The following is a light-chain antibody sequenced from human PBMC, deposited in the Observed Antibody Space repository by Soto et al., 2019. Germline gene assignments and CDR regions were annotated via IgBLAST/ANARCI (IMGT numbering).Light chain of an antibody. CDR3: QQFSRPPLT. CDR2: RTF. V-gene: IGKV3-20*01. Sequence: EIVLTQSPGTLSLSPGERATLSCRASQSIASSYLAWYQQKPGQPPRLLLYRTFNRSTGIPDRFSASGSGTDVTLTISRLEPDDFAVYFCQQFSRPPLTFGGGTKVEI. J-gene: IGKJ4*01. CDR1: QSIASSY.